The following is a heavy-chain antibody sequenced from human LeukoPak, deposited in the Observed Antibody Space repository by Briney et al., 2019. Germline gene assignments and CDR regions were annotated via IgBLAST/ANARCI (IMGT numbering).Heavy chain of an antibody. V-gene: IGHV3-30*04. D-gene: IGHD4-17*01. J-gene: IGHJ4*02. CDR1: GFTFSSYA. CDR2: ISYDGSNK. Sequence: GGSLRLSCAASGFTFSSYAMHWVRQAPGKGLEWVAVISYDGSNKYYADSVKGRFTISRDNSKNTLYLQMNSLRAEDTAVYYCARGNYGDYDYFDYWGQGTLVTVSS. CDR3: ARGNYGDYDYFDY.